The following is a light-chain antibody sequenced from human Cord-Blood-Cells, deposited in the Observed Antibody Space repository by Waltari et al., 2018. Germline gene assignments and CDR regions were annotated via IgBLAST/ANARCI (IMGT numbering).Light chain of an antibody. CDR1: QSLSSN. CDR3: QQYNNWPLT. V-gene: IGKV3D-15*01. Sequence: EIVMTQSPATLSVSPGERATLSCRASQSLSSNLAWYQQKPGQAHRLLIYGASTRATGIPARFSGSGSGTEFTLTISSLQSEDFAVYYCQQYNNWPLTFGGGTKVEIK. J-gene: IGKJ4*01. CDR2: GAS.